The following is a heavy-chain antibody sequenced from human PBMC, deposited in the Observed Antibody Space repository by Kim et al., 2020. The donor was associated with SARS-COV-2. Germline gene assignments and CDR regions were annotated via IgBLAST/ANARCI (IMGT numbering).Heavy chain of an antibody. D-gene: IGHD2-2*01. Sequence: TYYNSSLKSRVTISVDTSKNQFSLKLRSLIAADTAVYYCAKVFTRGAFDIWGQGTMVTVSS. CDR3: AKVFTRGAFDI. CDR2: T. J-gene: IGHJ3*02. V-gene: IGHV4-39*01.